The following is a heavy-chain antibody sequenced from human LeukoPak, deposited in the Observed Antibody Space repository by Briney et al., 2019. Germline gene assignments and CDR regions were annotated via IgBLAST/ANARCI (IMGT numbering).Heavy chain of an antibody. Sequence: GASVKVSCKASGYTFVTYGSNWVRQAPGKGREWIGWISTYNGNTKYALKFQDRVTLTRDTSTTTAYMELKSLTSDDRAVYYCARASFDHWGQGTLVIVSS. CDR2: ISTYNGNT. CDR3: ARASFDH. J-gene: IGHJ4*02. V-gene: IGHV1-18*01. CDR1: GYTFVTYG.